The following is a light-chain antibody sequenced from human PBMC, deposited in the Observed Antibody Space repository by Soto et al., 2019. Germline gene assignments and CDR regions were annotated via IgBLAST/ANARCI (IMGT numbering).Light chain of an antibody. J-gene: IGLJ1*01. Sequence: QSVLTQPPSASGTPGQRVTISCSGSSSNIGSLSVDWYQHLPGTAPKLLIYSDYQRPSGVPDRFSGSKSGTSASLAISGLQSEDDADYYCAAWNGTLNGLYVFGTRTKLTVL. CDR2: SDY. CDR1: SSNIGSLS. V-gene: IGLV1-44*01. CDR3: AAWNGTLNGLYV.